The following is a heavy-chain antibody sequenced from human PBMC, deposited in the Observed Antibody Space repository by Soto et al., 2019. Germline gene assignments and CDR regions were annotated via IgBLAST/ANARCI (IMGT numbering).Heavy chain of an antibody. CDR1: GYSFTNYL. CDR2: IHPGNGKT. CDR3: PRAYSGTYKDCFDP. Sequence: ASVKVSCKASGYSFTNYLIHWVRQAPGQRLEWMGWIHPGNGKTEYGQRFQGRVTSTRDTSASTVYMELSSQTSDDTAIYFCPRAYSGTYKDCFDPWGQGTLVTVSS. D-gene: IGHD1-26*01. J-gene: IGHJ5*02. V-gene: IGHV1-3*01.